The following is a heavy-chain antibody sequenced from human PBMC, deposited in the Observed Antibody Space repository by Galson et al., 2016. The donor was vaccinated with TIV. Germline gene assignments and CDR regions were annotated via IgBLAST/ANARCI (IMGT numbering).Heavy chain of an antibody. J-gene: IGHJ3*02. Sequence: CAISGDSVSSNSGAWNWLRQSPSRGLEWLGRTYHNSKWFNDYATSVKSRIIIISDTSKNQVSLQINSVTPEETAVYYCARFTWDLRAFEIWGQGTMVTVSS. CDR2: TYHNSKWFN. CDR1: GDSVSSNSGA. CDR3: ARFTWDLRAFEI. D-gene: IGHD1-26*01. V-gene: IGHV6-1*01.